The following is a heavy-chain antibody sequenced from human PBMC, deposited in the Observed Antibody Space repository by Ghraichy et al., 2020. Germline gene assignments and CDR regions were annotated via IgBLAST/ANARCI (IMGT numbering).Heavy chain of an antibody. Sequence: SQTLSLTCTVSGGSIINYHWTWIRQPPGKGLEYIGYITTSGSTNYNPSLKSRVTISVDTSKNQLSLKVSSVTAADTAVYYCATIGSSYGGAFDIWSQGTMVIVSS. CDR1: GGSIINYH. D-gene: IGHD1-26*01. CDR3: ATIGSSYGGAFDI. V-gene: IGHV4-4*09. J-gene: IGHJ3*02. CDR2: ITTSGST.